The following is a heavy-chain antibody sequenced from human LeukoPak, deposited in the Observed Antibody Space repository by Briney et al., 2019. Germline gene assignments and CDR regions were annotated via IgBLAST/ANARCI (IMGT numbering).Heavy chain of an antibody. D-gene: IGHD5-12*01. Sequence: HPGGSLRLSCAASGFTVSSYWMDWVRQAAGKGMVWVSRINRDGRSITYADSVKGRFTISRDTAKNTLYLQMNSLRVEDTAVYYCAREGRVSGYDFDCWGQGTLVTVSS. V-gene: IGHV3-74*03. CDR3: AREGRVSGYDFDC. J-gene: IGHJ4*02. CDR1: GFTVSSYW. CDR2: INRDGRSI.